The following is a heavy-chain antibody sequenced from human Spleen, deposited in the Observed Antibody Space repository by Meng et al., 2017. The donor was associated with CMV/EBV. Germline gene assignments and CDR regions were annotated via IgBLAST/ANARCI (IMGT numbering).Heavy chain of an antibody. CDR1: GGSFSGYY. J-gene: IGHJ5*02. V-gene: IGHV4-34*01. D-gene: IGHD6-13*01. Sequence: SETLSLTCAVYGGSFSGYYWSWIRQPPGKGLGWIGEINHSGSTNYNPSLKSRVTISVDTSKNQFSLKLSSVTAADTAVYYCAREAWASSWYHRGGWFDPWGQGTLVTVSS. CDR2: INHSGST. CDR3: AREAWASSWYHRGGWFDP.